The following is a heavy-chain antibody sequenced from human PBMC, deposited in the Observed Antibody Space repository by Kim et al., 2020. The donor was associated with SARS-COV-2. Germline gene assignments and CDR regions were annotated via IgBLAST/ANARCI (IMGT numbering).Heavy chain of an antibody. Sequence: SETLSLTCAVYGGSFSGYYWSWIRQPPGKGLEWIGEINHSGSTNYNPSLKSRVTISVDTSKNQFSLKLNSVTAADTAVYYCARDIPGRITIFGVVITDSHYYMDVWGKGTTVTVSS. CDR3: ARDIPGRITIFGVVITDSHYYMDV. V-gene: IGHV4-34*01. CDR1: GGSFSGYY. CDR2: INHSGST. D-gene: IGHD3-3*01. J-gene: IGHJ6*03.